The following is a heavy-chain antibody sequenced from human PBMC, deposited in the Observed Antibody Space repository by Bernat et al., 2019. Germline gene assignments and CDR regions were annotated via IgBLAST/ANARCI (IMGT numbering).Heavy chain of an antibody. CDR2: ISGSGGST. D-gene: IGHD3-16*01. V-gene: IGHV3-23*01. CDR3: AKFYTPDQRKNWGEWPSRVNAFDI. J-gene: IGHJ3*02. CDR1: GFTFSSYA. Sequence: EVQLLESGGGLVQPGGSLRLSCAASGFTFSSYAMSWVRQAPGKGLEWVSAISGSGGSTYYADYVKGRFTISRDNSKNTLYLQMNSLRAEDTAVYYCAKFYTPDQRKNWGEWPSRVNAFDIWGQGTMVTVSS.